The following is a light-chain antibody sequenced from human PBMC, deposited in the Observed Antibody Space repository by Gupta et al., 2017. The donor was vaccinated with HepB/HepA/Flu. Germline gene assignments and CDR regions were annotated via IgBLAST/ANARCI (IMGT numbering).Light chain of an antibody. CDR3: QLYGSSPLST. J-gene: IGKJ2*01. CDR2: SAS. CDR1: QSLNNNY. Sequence: NVLTQSPGTLSLSPGERVTLSCRTSQSLNNNYLAWYQQKPGQPPRLLIYSASTRATGISDRFSGSGSGTDFTLTISRLEPEDFAMYYCQLYGSSPLSTFGQGTKMEIK. V-gene: IGKV3-20*01.